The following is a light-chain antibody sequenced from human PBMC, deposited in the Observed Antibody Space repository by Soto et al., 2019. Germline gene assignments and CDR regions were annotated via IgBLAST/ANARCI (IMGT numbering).Light chain of an antibody. Sequence: DIQLTQSPSTLSASVGDRVTIICRASQSISTWLAWYQQKPGTAPKLLIHKASTLESGVPSRFSGSRSGTEFTLTVSSLQPDDFATYYCQQYNDSFPYTFGQGTKLEIK. V-gene: IGKV1-5*03. CDR3: QQYNDSFPYT. CDR2: KAS. CDR1: QSISTW. J-gene: IGKJ2*01.